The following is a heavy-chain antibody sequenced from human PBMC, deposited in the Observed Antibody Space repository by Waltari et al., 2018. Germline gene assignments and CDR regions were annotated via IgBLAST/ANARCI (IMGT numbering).Heavy chain of an antibody. CDR1: GGAIRSSIYY. Sequence: QLQLQGSVPGLVKPSEPLSLTCTFSGGAIRSSIYYWGWIRQSLGKGLEWIGSIYYSGSTYYNPTLKSRVTISGDTSKNQFSLKLSSVTAADTAVYYCARHWKKSGYRFDPWGQGTLVTVSS. V-gene: IGHV4-39*01. J-gene: IGHJ5*02. D-gene: IGHD5-12*01. CDR2: IYYSGST. CDR3: ARHWKKSGYRFDP.